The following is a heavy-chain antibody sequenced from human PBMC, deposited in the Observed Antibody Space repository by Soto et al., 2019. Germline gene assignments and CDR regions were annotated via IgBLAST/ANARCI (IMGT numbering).Heavy chain of an antibody. J-gene: IGHJ5*02. CDR1: GFTFSSYG. Sequence: PGGSLRLSCAASGFTFSSYGMHWVRQVPGKGLEWVAVISYDGSNKYYADSVKGRFTISRDNSKNTLYLQMNSLRAEDTAVYYCAKIALPTYCGGDCYSNWFDPWGQGTLVTVSS. D-gene: IGHD2-21*02. V-gene: IGHV3-30*18. CDR2: ISYDGSNK. CDR3: AKIALPTYCGGDCYSNWFDP.